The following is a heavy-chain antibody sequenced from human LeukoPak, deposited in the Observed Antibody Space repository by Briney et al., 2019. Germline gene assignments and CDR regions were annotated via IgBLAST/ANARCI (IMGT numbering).Heavy chain of an antibody. V-gene: IGHV4-39*07. D-gene: IGHD1-1*01. CDR3: AREVYKFDY. Sequence: PSETLSLTCTVSGGSISSGGYYWSWIRQPPGKGLEWIGEINHSGSTNYNPSLKSRVTISVDTSKNQFSLKVSSVTAADTAVYYCAREVYKFDYWGQGTLVTVSS. CDR2: INHSGST. J-gene: IGHJ4*02. CDR1: GGSISSGGYY.